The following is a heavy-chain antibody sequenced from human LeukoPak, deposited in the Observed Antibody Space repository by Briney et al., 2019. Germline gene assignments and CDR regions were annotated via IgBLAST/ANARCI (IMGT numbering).Heavy chain of an antibody. Sequence: GRSLRLSCAASGFTFSSYAMHWVRQAPGKGLEWVAVISYDGSNKCYADSVKGRFTISRDNSKNTLYLQMNSLRAEDTAVYYCARDGAGYFDWLLPYYYYYYMDVWGKGTTVTVSS. D-gene: IGHD3-9*01. CDR3: ARDGAGYFDWLLPYYYYYYMDV. J-gene: IGHJ6*03. CDR1: GFTFSSYA. CDR2: ISYDGSNK. V-gene: IGHV3-30*04.